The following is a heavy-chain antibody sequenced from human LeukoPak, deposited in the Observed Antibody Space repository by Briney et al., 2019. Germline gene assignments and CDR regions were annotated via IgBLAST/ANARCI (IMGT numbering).Heavy chain of an antibody. J-gene: IGHJ5*02. Sequence: ASVKVSCKASGGTFSSYAISWVRQAPGQGLEWMGGIIPIFGTANYAQKFQGRVTITTDESTSTAYMELSSLRSEDTAVYYCARDNYAGANWFNPWGQGTLVTVSS. V-gene: IGHV1-69*05. D-gene: IGHD1-7*01. CDR1: GGTFSSYA. CDR2: IIPIFGTA. CDR3: ARDNYAGANWFNP.